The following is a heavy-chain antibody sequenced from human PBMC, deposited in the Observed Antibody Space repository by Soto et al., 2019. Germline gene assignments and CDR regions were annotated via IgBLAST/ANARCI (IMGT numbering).Heavy chain of an antibody. V-gene: IGHV1-3*01. D-gene: IGHD6-13*01. CDR2: INSGNGNT. CDR3: ARDRRYGIAAIAWSGMDV. J-gene: IGHJ6*02. Sequence: AASVKVSCKASGYTFTNYAVHWVRQAPGQRLEWMGWINSGNGNTKYSQKFQGRVTITRDTSASTAYMELSSLRSEDTAVYYCARDRRYGIAAIAWSGMDVWGQGTTVTVSS. CDR1: GYTFTNYA.